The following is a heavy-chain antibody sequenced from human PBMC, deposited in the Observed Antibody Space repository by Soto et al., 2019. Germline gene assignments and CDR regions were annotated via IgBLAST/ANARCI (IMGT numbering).Heavy chain of an antibody. Sequence: QLQLQESGPGLVKPSETLSLTCTVSGGSISSSSYYWGWIRQPPGKGLEWIGSIYYSGSTYYNPSLKSRVTISVDTSKNQFSLTLSSVTAADTAVYYCARHYTGGLGWFDPWGQGTLVTVSS. CDR3: ARHYTGGLGWFDP. J-gene: IGHJ5*02. CDR1: GGSISSSSYY. D-gene: IGHD1-1*01. CDR2: IYYSGST. V-gene: IGHV4-39*01.